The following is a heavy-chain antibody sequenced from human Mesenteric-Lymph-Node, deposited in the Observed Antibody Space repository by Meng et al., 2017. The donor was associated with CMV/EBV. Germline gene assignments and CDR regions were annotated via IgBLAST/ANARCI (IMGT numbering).Heavy chain of an antibody. CDR3: ATYTTMIVVLY. V-gene: IGHV4-38-2*02. CDR1: GYSISRSYY. J-gene: IGHJ4*02. D-gene: IGHD3-22*01. CDR2: IYHTGST. Sequence: SETLSLTCSVSGYSISRSYYWGWIRQPPGKGLEWIGTIYHTGSTYYNPSLKSRVTMSVDPSKNQYSLKLSSVTAADTALYYRATYTTMIVVLYWGQGTLVTVSS.